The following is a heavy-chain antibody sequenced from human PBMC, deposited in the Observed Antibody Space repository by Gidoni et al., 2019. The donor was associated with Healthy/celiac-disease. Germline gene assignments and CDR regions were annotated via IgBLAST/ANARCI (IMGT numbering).Heavy chain of an antibody. CDR1: GGSFRCRNW. CDR3: ARGGREWLLTQMDY. CDR2: IYHSGST. V-gene: IGHV4-4*02. D-gene: IGHD3-3*01. J-gene: IGHJ4*02. Sequence: QVQLQASGPGLVKPSGTLSLTCAVSGGSFRCRNWWSWVRQPPGKGLEWIGEIYHSGSTNYNPSLKSRVIISVDKSKTQFSLKLSSVTAADTAVYYCARGGREWLLTQMDYWGQGTLVTVSS.